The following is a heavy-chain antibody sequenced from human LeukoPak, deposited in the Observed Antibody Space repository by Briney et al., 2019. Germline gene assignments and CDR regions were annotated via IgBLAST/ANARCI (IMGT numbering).Heavy chain of an antibody. D-gene: IGHD6-19*01. Sequence: GGSLRLSCAASGFTFSTFWMHWIRQAPGEGPVWVSRINNDGSTTNYADSVKGRFTISRDNAKNTLYLQMNSLTDDDTAVYYCATAGQYRFDNWGQGTLVTVSS. CDR1: GFTFSTFW. CDR2: INNDGSTT. V-gene: IGHV3-74*01. J-gene: IGHJ5*02. CDR3: ATAGQYRFDN.